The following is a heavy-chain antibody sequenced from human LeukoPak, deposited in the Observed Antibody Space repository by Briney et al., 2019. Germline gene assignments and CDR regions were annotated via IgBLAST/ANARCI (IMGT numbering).Heavy chain of an antibody. CDR3: ARETDSYDFWSGYYSEGYFDY. V-gene: IGHV1-18*01. CDR2: ISAHNGNT. Sequence: GASVKVSCKASGYTFTSYGISWVRQAPGQGLEWMGWISAHNGNTNYAQKLQGRVTMTTDTSTSTAYMELRSLRSDDTAVYYCARETDSYDFWSGYYSEGYFDYWGQGTLVTVSS. J-gene: IGHJ4*02. D-gene: IGHD3-3*01. CDR1: GYTFTSYG.